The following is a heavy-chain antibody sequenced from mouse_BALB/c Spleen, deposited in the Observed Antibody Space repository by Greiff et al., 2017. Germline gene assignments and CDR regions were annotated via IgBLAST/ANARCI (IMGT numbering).Heavy chain of an antibody. Sequence: EVQLVESGGGLVQPGGSLKLSCAASGFTFSSYGMSWVRQTPDKRLELVATINSNGGSTYYPDSVKGRFTISRDNAKNTLYLQMSSLKSEDTAMYYCARDGYRYDDAMDYWGQGTSVTVSS. CDR3: ARDGYRYDDAMDY. D-gene: IGHD2-14*01. V-gene: IGHV5-6-3*01. J-gene: IGHJ4*01. CDR1: GFTFSSYG. CDR2: INSNGGST.